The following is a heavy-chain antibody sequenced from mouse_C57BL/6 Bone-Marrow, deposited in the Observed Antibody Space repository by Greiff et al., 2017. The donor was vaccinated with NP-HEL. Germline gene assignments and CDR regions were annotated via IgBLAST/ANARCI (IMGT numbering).Heavy chain of an antibody. CDR1: GYTFTSYW. CDR3: ARFNYGSFDY. D-gene: IGHD1-1*01. CDR2: INPSSGYT. V-gene: IGHV1-7*01. J-gene: IGHJ2*01. Sequence: QVQLQQSGAELAKPGASVKLSCKASGYTFTSYWMHWVKQRPGQGLEWIGYINPSSGYTKYNQKFKDKATLTADNSSSTAYMQLSSLTYEDSAVYYCARFNYGSFDYWGQGTTLTVSS.